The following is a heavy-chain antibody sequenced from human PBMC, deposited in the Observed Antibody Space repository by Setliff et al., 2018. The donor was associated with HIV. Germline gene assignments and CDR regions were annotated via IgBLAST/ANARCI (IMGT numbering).Heavy chain of an antibody. CDR2: VYHSGTS. CDR3: ARITIFVPGDPYFYGMDV. D-gene: IGHD3-3*02. Sequence: PSETLSLTCKVSGAAVTSSAFYWAWIRQPPGKGLEWIGSVYHSGTSYYRASLKSRVIISRDTSENQFSLQLSSVTAADTAVYYCARITIFVPGDPYFYGMDVWGQGTTVTVSS. CDR1: GAAVTSSAFY. V-gene: IGHV4-39*07. J-gene: IGHJ6*02.